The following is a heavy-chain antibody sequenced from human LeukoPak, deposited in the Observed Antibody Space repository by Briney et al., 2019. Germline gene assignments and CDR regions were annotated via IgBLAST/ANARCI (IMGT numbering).Heavy chain of an antibody. CDR3: ARGPRSSRFDY. CDR2: IKHSGST. Sequence: SETLSLTCAVYGGFFSGYYWSWIRQPPGKGLEWIGEIKHSGSTNYNPSLKSRVTISVDTSKNQFSLKLSSVTAADTAVYYCARGPRSSRFDYWGQGTLVTVSS. CDR1: GGFFSGYY. D-gene: IGHD2-15*01. V-gene: IGHV4-34*01. J-gene: IGHJ4*02.